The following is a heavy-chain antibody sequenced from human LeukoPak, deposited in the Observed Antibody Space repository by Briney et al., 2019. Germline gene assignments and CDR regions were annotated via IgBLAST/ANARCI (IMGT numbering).Heavy chain of an antibody. Sequence: GGSLRLSCAASGLIFSDYWMGWVRQAPGKGLEWVANIKQDGSERNYADYVKGRFTISRDNSKNTLYLQMNSLRAEDTDVYYCAKDGIAARIDYYYYYMDVWGKGTTVTVSS. J-gene: IGHJ6*03. D-gene: IGHD6-6*01. V-gene: IGHV3-7*03. CDR1: GLIFSDYW. CDR3: AKDGIAARIDYYYYYMDV. CDR2: IKQDGSER.